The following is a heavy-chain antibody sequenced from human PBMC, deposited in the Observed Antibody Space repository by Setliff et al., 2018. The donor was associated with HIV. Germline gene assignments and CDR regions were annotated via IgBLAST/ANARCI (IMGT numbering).Heavy chain of an antibody. J-gene: IGHJ3*02. V-gene: IGHV4-38-2*02. CDR2: VSYSGST. D-gene: IGHD3-16*01. Sequence: PSETLSLTCTVSGYSISSGYYWGWIRQPPGKGLEWIGTVSYSGSTNYNPSLKSRVTISVDTSENQFSLSLRSLTAADTAVYYCASWHGGQEAFEIWGQGTKVTVSS. CDR3: ASWHGGQEAFEI. CDR1: GYSISSGYY.